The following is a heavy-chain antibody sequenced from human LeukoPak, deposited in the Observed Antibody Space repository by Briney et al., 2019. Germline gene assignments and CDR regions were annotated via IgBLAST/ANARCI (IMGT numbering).Heavy chain of an antibody. V-gene: IGHV4-4*02. CDR2: FYRSGST. Sequence: SGTPSDTCAVCGGSLCSRIWWSWVRQPPGKGLGWIGEFYRSGSTNSNPTLRSRVALSLETSKNQYSLCLRSVPAADTAMYYCARYRGASGYHFDYWGQGTLVTVSS. CDR3: ARYRGASGYHFDY. CDR1: GGSLCSRIW. J-gene: IGHJ4*02. D-gene: IGHD5-12*01.